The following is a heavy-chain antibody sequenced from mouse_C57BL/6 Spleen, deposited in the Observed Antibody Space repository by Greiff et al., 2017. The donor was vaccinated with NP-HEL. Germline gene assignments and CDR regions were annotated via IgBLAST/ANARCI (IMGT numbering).Heavy chain of an antibody. J-gene: IGHJ2*01. V-gene: IGHV1-82*01. Sequence: QVQLQQSGPELVKPGASVKISCKASGYAFSSSWMNWVKQRPGKGLEWIGRIYPGDGDTNYNGKFKGKATLTADKSSSTAYMQLSSLTSEDSAVYFCAREEIYYKRFDYWGQGTTLTVSS. CDR3: AREEIYYKRFDY. CDR2: IYPGDGDT. CDR1: GYAFSSSW. D-gene: IGHD1-1*01.